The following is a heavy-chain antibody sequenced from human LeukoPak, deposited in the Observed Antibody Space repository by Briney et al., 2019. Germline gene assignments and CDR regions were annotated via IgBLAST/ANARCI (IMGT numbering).Heavy chain of an antibody. J-gene: IGHJ4*02. V-gene: IGHV3-30*03. CDR3: ARNGYSYGSLDYFDY. CDR1: GFSFSSYG. Sequence: GGSLRLSCAASGFSFSSYGMHWVRQAPGKGLEWVAVISYAGSSKLYADSVKGRFTLSRDNSKNTLYLQMNSLSAEDTAVYYCARNGYSYGSLDYFDYWGQGTLVTVSS. CDR2: ISYAGSSK. D-gene: IGHD5-18*01.